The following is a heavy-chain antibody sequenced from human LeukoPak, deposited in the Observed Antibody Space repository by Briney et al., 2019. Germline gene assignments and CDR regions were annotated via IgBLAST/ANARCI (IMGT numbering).Heavy chain of an antibody. CDR1: GYTFTNYG. Sequence: ASVKVSCKASGYTFTNYGISWVRQAPGQGLEWMGWISTYTGNTNFTQNLQGRVTLTTDTSTSTAYMELRSLRSDDTAVYYCARGGHYDFWSGYQIHDYWGQGTLVTVSS. D-gene: IGHD3-3*01. V-gene: IGHV1-18*01. J-gene: IGHJ4*02. CDR2: ISTYTGNT. CDR3: ARGGHYDFWSGYQIHDY.